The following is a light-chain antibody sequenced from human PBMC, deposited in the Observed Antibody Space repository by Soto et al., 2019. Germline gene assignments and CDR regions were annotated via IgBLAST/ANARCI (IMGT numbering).Light chain of an antibody. CDR1: QSVSSY. J-gene: IGKJ1*01. CDR3: QQYGTSPWT. Sequence: EIVLTQSPATLSLSPGERATLSCWASQSVSSYLAWFQQKPGQAPRLLIYGARSRATGVPDRFSASGSGTDFSLTISRLEPEDFAVYYCQQYGTSPWTFGQGTKVDI. V-gene: IGKV3-20*01. CDR2: GAR.